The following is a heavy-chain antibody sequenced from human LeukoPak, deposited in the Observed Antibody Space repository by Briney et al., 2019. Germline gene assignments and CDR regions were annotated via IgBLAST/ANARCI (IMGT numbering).Heavy chain of an antibody. Sequence: GGSLRLSCAASGFSLSNYSMNWVRQPPGKGLDWISYPSSSTNTIYYADSVKGRFTISKDNAKNSLYLQMNSLRDEDTAVYYCARVRIDYYDSSGYYYDAFDIWGQGTLVTVSS. CDR2: PSSSTNTI. D-gene: IGHD3-22*01. V-gene: IGHV3-48*02. CDR3: ARVRIDYYDSSGYYYDAFDI. J-gene: IGHJ3*02. CDR1: GFSLSNYS.